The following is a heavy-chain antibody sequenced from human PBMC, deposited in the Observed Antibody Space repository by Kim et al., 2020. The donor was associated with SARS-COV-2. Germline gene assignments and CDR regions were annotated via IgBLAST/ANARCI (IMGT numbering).Heavy chain of an antibody. Sequence: SETLSLTCTVSGDSISSSSYYWGWIRQPPGKGLEWIGSIYYSGSTYYNPSLKSRVTISLDTSKNQFSLKLSSVTAADTAVYYCARGRANEYYDFWSGYPGNWFDPWGQGTLVTVSS. V-gene: IGHV4-39*07. CDR1: GDSISSSSYY. CDR3: ARGRANEYYDFWSGYPGNWFDP. J-gene: IGHJ5*02. CDR2: IYYSGST. D-gene: IGHD3-3*01.